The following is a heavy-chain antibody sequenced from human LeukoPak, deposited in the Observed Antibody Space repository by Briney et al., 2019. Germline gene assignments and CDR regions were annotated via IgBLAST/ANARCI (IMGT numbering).Heavy chain of an antibody. CDR2: IYHSGST. D-gene: IGHD3-10*01. Sequence: SETLSLTCTVSGYSISSGYYWGWIRQPPGKGLEWIGSIYHSGSTYYNPSLKSRVTISVDTSKNQFSLKLSSVTAADTAVYYCARGVLGHYYGSGSYSSTFDPWGQGTLVTVSS. CDR1: GYSISSGYY. J-gene: IGHJ5*02. V-gene: IGHV4-38-2*02. CDR3: ARGVLGHYYGSGSYSSTFDP.